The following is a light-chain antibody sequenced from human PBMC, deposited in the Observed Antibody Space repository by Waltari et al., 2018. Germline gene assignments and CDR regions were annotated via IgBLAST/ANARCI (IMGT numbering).Light chain of an antibody. CDR1: QTISNW. CDR2: KAS. J-gene: IGKJ1*01. CDR3: QQYYSAPPWT. V-gene: IGKV1-5*01. Sequence: DIQMTQSPSSLSASVGDKVTVTCQTSQTISNWLAWCQQNPGKAPKPLIYKASSLESGVPSRFSGSGSGTDFTLTISSLQPEDFATNSCQQYYSAPPWTFGQGTKVEIK.